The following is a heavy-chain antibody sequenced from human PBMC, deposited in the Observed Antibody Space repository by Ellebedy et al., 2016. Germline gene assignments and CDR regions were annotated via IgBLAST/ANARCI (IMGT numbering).Heavy chain of an antibody. CDR1: GGSFSGYY. D-gene: IGHD6-19*01. J-gene: IGHJ4*02. Sequence: SETLSLTCAVYGGSFSGYYWSWIRQPPGKGLEWIGEINHSGSTNYNPSLKSRVTISEDTSKNQFSLKLSSVTAADTAVYYCARAEDAVAELSWGQGTLVTVSS. CDR2: INHSGST. V-gene: IGHV4-34*01. CDR3: ARAEDAVAELS.